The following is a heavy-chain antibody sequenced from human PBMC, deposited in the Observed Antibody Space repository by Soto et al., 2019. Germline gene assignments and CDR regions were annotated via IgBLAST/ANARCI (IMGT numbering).Heavy chain of an antibody. D-gene: IGHD3-22*01. CDR3: AKVLDYYDRAFDY. CDR1: GFTFSSYA. CDR2: ISGSGGST. J-gene: IGHJ4*02. Sequence: GGSLRLSCVASGFTFSSYAMSWVRQAPGKGLEWVSAISGSGGSTYYADSVKGRFTISRDNSKNTLYLQMNSLRAEDTAVYYCAKVLDYYDRAFDYWGQGTLVTVSS. V-gene: IGHV3-23*01.